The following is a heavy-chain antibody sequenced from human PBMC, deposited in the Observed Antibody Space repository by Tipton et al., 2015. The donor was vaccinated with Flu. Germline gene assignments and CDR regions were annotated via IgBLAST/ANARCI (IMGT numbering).Heavy chain of an antibody. CDR3: AKDGWDTSGWYPFDY. V-gene: IGHV3-30*02. CDR2: IRHDGSDK. Sequence: SLRLSCAASGFTFRTNGMHWVRQAPGKGLEWVAFIRHDGSDKYYADSVKGRFTISRDDSKNALYLLIDILKTEDTAVYYCAKDGWDTSGWYPFDYWGQGTLVTVSS. CDR1: GFTFRTNG. J-gene: IGHJ4*02. D-gene: IGHD6-19*01.